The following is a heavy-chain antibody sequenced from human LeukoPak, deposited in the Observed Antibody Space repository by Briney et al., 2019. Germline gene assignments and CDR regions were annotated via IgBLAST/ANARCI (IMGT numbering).Heavy chain of an antibody. Sequence: ASVKASCKPSGYTFTNYGTTWVRQAPGQGLEWMGWINAHTGYTGQTNYLQKLRGRVTMTLDTSTSTAYMELTSLRSDDTAVYYCARDQRNCVGDCYHTGLIVSWGQGTLVTVSS. V-gene: IGHV1-18*01. CDR2: INAHTGYTGQT. CDR1: GYTFTNYG. D-gene: IGHD2-21*02. J-gene: IGHJ4*02. CDR3: ARDQRNCVGDCYHTGLIVS.